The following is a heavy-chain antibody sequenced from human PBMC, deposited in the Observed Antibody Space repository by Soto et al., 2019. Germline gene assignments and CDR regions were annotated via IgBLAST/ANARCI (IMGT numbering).Heavy chain of an antibody. D-gene: IGHD6-19*01. J-gene: IGHJ5*02. CDR2: TYYRSKWYN. CDR1: GDSVSSNSAA. V-gene: IGHV6-1*01. Sequence: PSQTRSLTWAISGDSVSSNSAAWNCIRQSPSRGLEWLGRTYYRSKWYNDYAVSVKSRITINPDTSKNQFSLQLNSVTPEDTAVYYCARAPGSGWYVHWFDPWGQGTLVTVSS. CDR3: ARAPGSGWYVHWFDP.